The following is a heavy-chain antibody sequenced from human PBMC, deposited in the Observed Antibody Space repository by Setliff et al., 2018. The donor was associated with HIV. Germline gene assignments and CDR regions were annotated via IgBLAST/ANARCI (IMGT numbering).Heavy chain of an antibody. Sequence: SETLSLTCAVSGYSISSGYYWGWIRQRPGKGLEWIGYIYDTGSTYHSPSLESRVTISIDTSKNQFSLKLSSVTAADTAVYFCARGRGSSSSWPIDYWGQGTLVTVSS. CDR2: IYDTGST. CDR1: GYSISSGYY. V-gene: IGHV4-31*11. CDR3: ARGRGSSSSWPIDY. D-gene: IGHD6-13*01. J-gene: IGHJ4*02.